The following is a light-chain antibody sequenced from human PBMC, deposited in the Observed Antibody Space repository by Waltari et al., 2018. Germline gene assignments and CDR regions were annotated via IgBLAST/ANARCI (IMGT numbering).Light chain of an antibody. CDR3: QQYGTSPTWT. J-gene: IGKJ1*01. CDR1: QSVASYY. Sequence: EIVLTQSPGTLSLSPGERATLSCRTSQSVASYYIAWYQQKPGQAPRLLIYGASSRTTGIPDRFSGGGSGTDFTLTITRLEPEDFAVYYCQQYGTSPTWTFGQGTKVEVK. V-gene: IGKV3-20*01. CDR2: GAS.